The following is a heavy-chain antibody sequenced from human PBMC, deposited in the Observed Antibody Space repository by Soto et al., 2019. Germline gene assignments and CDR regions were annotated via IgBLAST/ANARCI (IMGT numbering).Heavy chain of an antibody. J-gene: IGHJ6*02. CDR3: ARGSLGGGSYYYYGMDV. Sequence: GASVKVSCKASGGTFSSYAISWVRQAPGQGLEWMGGIIPIFGTANYAQKFQGRVTITADESTSTAYMELSSLRSEDMAVYYCARGSLGGGSYYYYGMDVWGQGTTVTVSS. CDR1: GGTFSSYA. V-gene: IGHV1-69*13. D-gene: IGHD1-26*01. CDR2: IIPIFGTA.